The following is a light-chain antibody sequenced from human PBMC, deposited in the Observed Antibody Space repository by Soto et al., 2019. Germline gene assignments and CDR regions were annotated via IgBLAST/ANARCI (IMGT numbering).Light chain of an antibody. CDR1: NSNIGRNT. CDR3: AAWDESPNVPV. V-gene: IGLV1-44*01. CDR2: SNN. Sequence: QLLLTQPPSASGTPGQRVTISCSGSNSNIGRNTVNWYQQLPGAAPSLLIYSNNQRPSGVPDRFSGSKSGTSASLAISGLQSEDEADYYCAAWDESPNVPVFGGGTKLTVL. J-gene: IGLJ3*02.